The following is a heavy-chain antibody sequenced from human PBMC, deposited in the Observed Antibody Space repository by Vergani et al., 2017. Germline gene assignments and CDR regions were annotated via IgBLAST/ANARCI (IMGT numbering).Heavy chain of an antibody. J-gene: IGHJ4*02. CDR3: TRHVPCGDGACLHFDH. D-gene: IGHD3-10*01. V-gene: IGHV5-51*01. Sequence: EVMLVQSGAEVKKPGASLKISCKYSESSFISNEIAWVRQMSGKGLQWMGNINPIDSKIAYSPSFQGQAIMSLDKSITTAYLQWRSLKASDTAIYYCTRHVPCGDGACLHFDHWGQGTQLTVSS. CDR2: INPIDSKI. CDR1: ESSFISNE.